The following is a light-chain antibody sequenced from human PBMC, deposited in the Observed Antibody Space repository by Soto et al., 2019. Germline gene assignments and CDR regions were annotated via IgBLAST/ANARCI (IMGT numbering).Light chain of an antibody. CDR3: QGHSTYPLT. V-gene: IGKV1-5*03. CDR2: KAS. Sequence: IQLTQSPSSLSASVGDSITNTCRASQNIDSWLAWCQQKPGKAPKILIYKASTLESGVPSRFSGSGSGTECTLTISSLQPEDFATYYCQGHSTYPLTFGGGTKVDIK. CDR1: QNIDSW. J-gene: IGKJ4*01.